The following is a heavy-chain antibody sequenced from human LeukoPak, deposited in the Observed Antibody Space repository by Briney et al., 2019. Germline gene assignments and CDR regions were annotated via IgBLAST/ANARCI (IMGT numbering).Heavy chain of an antibody. V-gene: IGHV1-3*01. J-gene: IGHJ4*02. D-gene: IGHD6-13*01. CDR1: GYTFTTYA. Sequence: ASVKVSCKASGYTFTTYAMHWVRQAPGQRLEWMGWINAGNGNTKYSQKFQGRVTITRDTSASTAYMELSSLRSEDTAVYYCARGSSSYPRYFDYWGQRTLVTVSS. CDR3: ARGSSSYPRYFDY. CDR2: INAGNGNT.